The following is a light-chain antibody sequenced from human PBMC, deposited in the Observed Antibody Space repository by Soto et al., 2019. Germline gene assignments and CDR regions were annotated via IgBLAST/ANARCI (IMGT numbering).Light chain of an antibody. V-gene: IGLV2-14*03. CDR3: GSYTSTTTLA. CDR2: DVT. J-gene: IGLJ2*01. CDR1: SSDVGGYNY. Sequence: QSVLTQPASVSGSPRQSITISCTGTSSDVGGYNYVSWYQQHPGKAPKLMIYDVTKRPSGVSNRFSGSKSGNTASLTISGLQAEDEADYYCGSYTSTTTLAFGGGTKLTVL.